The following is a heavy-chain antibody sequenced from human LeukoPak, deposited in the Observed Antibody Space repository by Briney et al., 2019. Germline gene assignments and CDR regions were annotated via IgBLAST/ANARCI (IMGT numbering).Heavy chain of an antibody. Sequence: PGGSLRLSCAASGFTVSSNYMNWVRQAPGKGLEWVSVINSGGNAYYADSVKGRFTISRDNSKNMLYLQMNSLRAEDTAVYYCARDTFVYSYGYGGYYYGMDVWGQGTTVTVSS. V-gene: IGHV3-66*01. D-gene: IGHD5-18*01. CDR1: GFTVSSNY. J-gene: IGHJ6*02. CDR2: INSGGNA. CDR3: ARDTFVYSYGYGGYYYGMDV.